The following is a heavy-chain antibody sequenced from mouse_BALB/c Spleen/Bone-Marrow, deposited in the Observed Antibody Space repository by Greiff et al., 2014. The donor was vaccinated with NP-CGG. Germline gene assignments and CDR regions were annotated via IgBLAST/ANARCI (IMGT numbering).Heavy chain of an antibody. D-gene: IGHD2-4*01. Sequence: EVQRVESGGGLVQPGGSRKLSCAASGFTFSSFGMHWVRQAPEKGLEWVAYISSGSSTIYYADTMKGRFTISRDNPKNTLFLQMTSLRSEDTAMYYCTRSGRLGAMDYWGQGTSVTVSS. CDR3: TRSGRLGAMDY. CDR1: GFTFSSFG. CDR2: ISSGSSTI. V-gene: IGHV5-17*02. J-gene: IGHJ4*01.